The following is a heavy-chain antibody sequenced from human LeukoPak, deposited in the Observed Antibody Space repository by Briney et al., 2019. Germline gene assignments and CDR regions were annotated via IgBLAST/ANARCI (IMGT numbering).Heavy chain of an antibody. J-gene: IGHJ4*02. V-gene: IGHV4-61*02. CDR1: GASISTGNYY. CDR2: IYIRETS. CDR3: ARAAPSYRGTYYFDS. D-gene: IGHD1-26*01. Sequence: SETLTLTCSVSGASISTGNYYWSWIRQPVGKGLEWIGRIYIRETSKYSPSFKSRVTISVDTSRNQFSLQLTSVTAADAAVYYCARAAPSYRGTYYFDSWGQGTLVAVSS.